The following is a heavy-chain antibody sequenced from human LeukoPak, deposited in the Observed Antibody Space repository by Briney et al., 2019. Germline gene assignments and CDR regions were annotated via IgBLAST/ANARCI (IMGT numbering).Heavy chain of an antibody. CDR3: AKAHVEMATDY. CDR1: GFTFCSYG. V-gene: IGHV3-30*18. D-gene: IGHD5-24*01. J-gene: IGHJ4*02. Sequence: PGRSLRLSCAACGFTFCSYGMHWVRRAPGKGLEWVAVISYDGSNKYYADSVKGRFTISRDNSKNTLYLQMNRLRAEDTAVYYCAKAHVEMATDYWGQGTLVTVSS. CDR2: ISYDGSNK.